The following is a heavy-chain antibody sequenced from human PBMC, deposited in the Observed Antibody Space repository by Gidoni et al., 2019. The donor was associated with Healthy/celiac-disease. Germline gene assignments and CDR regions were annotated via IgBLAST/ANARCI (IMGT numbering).Heavy chain of an antibody. D-gene: IGHD3-22*01. CDR3: ARGSPDYYDSSRHWFDP. V-gene: IGHV1-69*01. CDR2: IIPIFGTA. J-gene: IGHJ5*02. Sequence: QVQLVQSGAEVKKPGSSVKVSCKASGGTFSSYAISWVRQAPGQGLEWMGGIIPIFGTANYAQKFQGRVTMTADESTSTAYMELSSLRSEDTAVYYCARGSPDYYDSSRHWFDPWGQGTLVTVSS. CDR1: GGTFSSYA.